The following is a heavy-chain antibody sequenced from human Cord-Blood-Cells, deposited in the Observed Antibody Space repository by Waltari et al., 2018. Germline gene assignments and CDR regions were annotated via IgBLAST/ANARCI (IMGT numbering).Heavy chain of an antibody. J-gene: IGHJ3*02. D-gene: IGHD6-13*01. Sequence: EVQLVESGGGLVQPGGSLRLSCAASVFTFSSYEINWVRQAPVKGVRWISHIRRSGRTTYYADTVKGRLPISRDNAKNSLYLQMTRLRAEDTAVYYCARQAIAAAGTGTIECEAFDIWGQGTMVTVSS. CDR3: ARQAIAAAGTGTIECEAFDI. CDR2: IRRSGRTT. V-gene: IGHV3-48*03. CDR1: VFTFSSYE.